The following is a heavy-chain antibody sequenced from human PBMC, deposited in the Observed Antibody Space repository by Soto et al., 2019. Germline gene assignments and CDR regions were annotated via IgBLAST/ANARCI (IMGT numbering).Heavy chain of an antibody. CDR1: GVSISSHDW. Sequence: QVQLQESGPGLVKPSGTLSLTCTVSGVSISSHDWWTWVRQPPGKGLEWIGESHQSGNTNYNSSLGSPVTISVDQSKKQFSLRLSSVTVADTAVYYCATRDNMKFYWGQGTLVTVSS. CDR2: SHQSGNT. J-gene: IGHJ4*02. V-gene: IGHV4-4*02. D-gene: IGHD1-20*01. CDR3: ATRDNMKFY.